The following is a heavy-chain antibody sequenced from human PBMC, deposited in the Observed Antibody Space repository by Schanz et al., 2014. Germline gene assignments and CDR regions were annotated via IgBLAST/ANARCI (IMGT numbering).Heavy chain of an antibody. CDR3: ARALFGSGHGDV. CDR2: INPNTGGT. Sequence: QEQLVQSGAEVKTPGDSVKVSCKASGYSIGGYYMHWVRQAPGVGPEWMGRINPNTGGTQYAQKFQGRVTMTTAKSISTVYMELSRLKSDDTAVYYCARALFGSGHGDVWGQGTTVTVSS. J-gene: IGHJ6*02. D-gene: IGHD3-10*01. CDR1: GYSIGGYY. V-gene: IGHV1-2*06.